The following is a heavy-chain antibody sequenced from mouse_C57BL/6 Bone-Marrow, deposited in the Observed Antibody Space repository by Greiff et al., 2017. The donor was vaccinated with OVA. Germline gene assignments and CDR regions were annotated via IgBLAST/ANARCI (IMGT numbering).Heavy chain of an antibody. CDR2: IWTGGGT. V-gene: IGHV2-9-1*01. Sequence: LVAPSQSLSITCTVSGFSLTSYAISWVRQPPGKGLEWLGVIWTGGGTNYNSALKSRLSISKDNSKSQVFLKMNSLQTDDTARYYCAREGYYSNVYYAMDYWGQGTSVTVSS. CDR1: GFSLTSYA. J-gene: IGHJ4*01. D-gene: IGHD2-5*01. CDR3: AREGYYSNVYYAMDY.